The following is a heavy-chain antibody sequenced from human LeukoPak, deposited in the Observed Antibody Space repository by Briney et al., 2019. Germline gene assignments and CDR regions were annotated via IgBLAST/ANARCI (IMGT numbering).Heavy chain of an antibody. CDR3: AKVGHSGSYVYYYYMDV. D-gene: IGHD1-26*01. Sequence: GGSLRLSCAASGFTFDDYAMHWVRQAPGKGLEWVSGISWNSGSIGYADSVKGRFTISRDNSKNSLYLQMNSLRAEDTALYYCAKVGHSGSYVYYYYMDVWGKGTTVTVSS. J-gene: IGHJ6*03. CDR2: ISWNSGSI. CDR1: GFTFDDYA. V-gene: IGHV3-9*01.